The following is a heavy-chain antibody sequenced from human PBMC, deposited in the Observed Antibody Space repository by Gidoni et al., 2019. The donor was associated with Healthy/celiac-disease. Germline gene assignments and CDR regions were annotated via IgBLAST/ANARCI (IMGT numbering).Heavy chain of an antibody. CDR1: GFTFSSYA. D-gene: IGHD3-10*01. CDR3: AKDVPSAFGELLAYYYGMDV. J-gene: IGHJ6*02. Sequence: EVQRLESGGGLVQPGGSLRLSCAASGFTFSSYACSWVRQATGKGLEWVSAISGSGGSTYYADSVKGRFTISRDNSKNTLYLQMNSLRAEDTAVYYCAKDVPSAFGELLAYYYGMDVWGQGTTVTVSS. V-gene: IGHV3-23*01. CDR2: ISGSGGST.